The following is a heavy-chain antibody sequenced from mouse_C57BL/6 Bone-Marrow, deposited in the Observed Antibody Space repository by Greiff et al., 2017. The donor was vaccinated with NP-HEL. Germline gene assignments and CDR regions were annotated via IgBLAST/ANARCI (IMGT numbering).Heavy chain of an antibody. Sequence: VQLQQPGAELVRPGSSVKLSCKASGYTFTSYWMHWVKQRPIQGLEWIGNIDPSDSETHYNQKFKDKATLTVDKSSSTAYMQLSSLTSEDSAVYYCARDGSYWYLDDWGTGTTVTVSS. CDR3: ARDGSYWYLDD. CDR2: IDPSDSET. D-gene: IGHD2-3*01. CDR1: GYTFTSYW. J-gene: IGHJ1*03. V-gene: IGHV1-52*01.